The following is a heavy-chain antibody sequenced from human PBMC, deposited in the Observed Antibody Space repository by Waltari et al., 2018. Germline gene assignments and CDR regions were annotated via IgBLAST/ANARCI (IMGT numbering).Heavy chain of an antibody. Sequence: EVQLVASAGGLVKLGGSLNLFCSHYGLTFNSYHFIGVRQAPGKGLELGSSISSSSSYIYYAYSVKGRVTISRDNAKNSLYLQMNSLRAEDTAVYYCARDSSKWERHWGQGTLVTVSS. CDR2: ISSSSSYI. CDR3: ARDSSKWERH. V-gene: IGHV3-21*01. D-gene: IGHD1-26*01. J-gene: IGHJ4*02. CDR1: GLTFNSYH.